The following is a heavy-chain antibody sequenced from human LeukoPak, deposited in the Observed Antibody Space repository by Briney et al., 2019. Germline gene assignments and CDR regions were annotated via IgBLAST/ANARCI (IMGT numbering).Heavy chain of an antibody. J-gene: IGHJ5*02. CDR3: ASERGSNWFDP. CDR2: INHSGST. Sequence: SETLSLTCAVYGGSFSGYYWSWIRQPPGKGLEWIGEINHSGSTNYNPSLKSRVTISVDTSKNQFSLKLSSVTAADTAVYYCASERGSNWFDPWGQGTPVTVSS. V-gene: IGHV4-34*01. CDR1: GGSFSGYY. D-gene: IGHD3-10*01.